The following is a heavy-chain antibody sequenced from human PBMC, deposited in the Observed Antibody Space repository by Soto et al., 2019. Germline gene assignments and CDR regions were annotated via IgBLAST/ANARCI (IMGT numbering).Heavy chain of an antibody. CDR1: GGTFSSYA. CDR2: IIPIFGTA. V-gene: IGHV1-69*13. Sequence: ASVKVSCKASGGTFSSYAISWVRQAPGQGLEWMGGIIPIFGTANYAQKFQGRVTITADESTSTAYMELSSLRSEDTAVYYCASGAFQHSSSWYRVLYYYYGMDGWGQGTTVTVSS. J-gene: IGHJ6*02. CDR3: ASGAFQHSSSWYRVLYYYYGMDG. D-gene: IGHD6-13*01.